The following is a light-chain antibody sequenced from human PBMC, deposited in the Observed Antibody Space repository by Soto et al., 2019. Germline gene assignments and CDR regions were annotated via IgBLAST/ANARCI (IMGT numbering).Light chain of an antibody. CDR3: QQYGSSPPYT. Sequence: EVVLTQSPGTLSLSPGERATLSCRASQSVSNNYFAWYQQKPGQAPRLLIFVSSDRATGIPDRFSGSGSGTDFTLTISRLEPEDFAVYDCQQYGSSPPYTFGQGTKLEIK. J-gene: IGKJ2*01. V-gene: IGKV3-20*01. CDR2: VSS. CDR1: QSVSNNY.